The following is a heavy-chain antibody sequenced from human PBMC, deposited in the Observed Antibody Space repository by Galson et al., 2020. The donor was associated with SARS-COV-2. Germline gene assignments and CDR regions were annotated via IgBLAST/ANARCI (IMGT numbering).Heavy chain of an antibody. D-gene: IGHD3-22*01. Sequence: GGSLRLSCAASGFTFSSYWMHWVRQAPGKGLVWVSRINSDGSSTSYADSVKGRFTISRDNAKNTLYLQMNSLRAEDTAVYYCASENPYRYYYDVDYWGQGTLVTVSS. V-gene: IGHV3-74*01. CDR3: ASENPYRYYYDVDY. CDR2: INSDGSST. CDR1: GFTFSSYW. J-gene: IGHJ4*02.